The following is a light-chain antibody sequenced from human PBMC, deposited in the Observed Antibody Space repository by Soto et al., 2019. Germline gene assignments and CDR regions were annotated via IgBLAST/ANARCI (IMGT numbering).Light chain of an antibody. CDR3: QKYNNAPWT. V-gene: IGKV1-27*01. J-gene: IGKJ1*01. Sequence: DIQMTQSPSSLSASVGDRVTITCRASQDITNYLAWYQHKPGKVPKLLIYAASTLQSGVPSRFSGSGSGTDFTLTISSQQPEDIATYYCQKYNNAPWTFGQGTKLEIK. CDR2: AAS. CDR1: QDITNY.